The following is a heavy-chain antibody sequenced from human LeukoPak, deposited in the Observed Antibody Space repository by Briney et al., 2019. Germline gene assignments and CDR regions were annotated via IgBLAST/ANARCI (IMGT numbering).Heavy chain of an antibody. V-gene: IGHV1-69*13. CDR1: GDTFSSYA. Sequence: SVKVSCKPSGDTFSSYAINWVRQAPGQGLEWMGGIIPIFGTSNYTQKFQGRVTITADESTSTAYMELSSLRSEDTAVYYCASGYYEYVWGSYRQSFSDSWGQGTLVTVSS. CDR3: ASGYYEYVWGSYRQSFSDS. J-gene: IGHJ4*02. D-gene: IGHD3-16*02. CDR2: IIPIFGTS.